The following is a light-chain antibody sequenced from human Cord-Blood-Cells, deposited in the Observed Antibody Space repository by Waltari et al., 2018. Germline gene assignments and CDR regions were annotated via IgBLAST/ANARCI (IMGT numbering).Light chain of an antibody. CDR1: QSVLYSSNNKNY. J-gene: IGKJ1*01. CDR3: QQYYSTPWT. Sequence: DIVTTQSPESLDVSPGDRANNHCKSSQSVLYSSNNKNYLAWYQQKPGQHPKLLIYWASTRESGVPDRFSGSGSGTDFTLTISSLQAEDVAVYYCQQYYSTPWTFGQGTKVEIK. V-gene: IGKV4-1*01. CDR2: WAS.